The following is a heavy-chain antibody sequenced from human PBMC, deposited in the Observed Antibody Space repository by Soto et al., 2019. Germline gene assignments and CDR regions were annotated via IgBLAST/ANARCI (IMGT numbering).Heavy chain of an antibody. CDR2: ISYDGSNK. D-gene: IGHD2-2*02. CDR1: GFTFSSYA. V-gene: IGHV3-30-3*01. J-gene: IGHJ6*02. Sequence: PGGSLRLSCAASGFTFSSYAMHWVRQAPGKGLEWVAVISYDGSNKYYADSVKGRFTISRDNSKNTLYLQMNSLRAEDTAVYYCARGAPTPRFGLVPAAITYYYYYGMDVWGQGTTVTVSS. CDR3: ARGAPTPRFGLVPAAITYYYYYGMDV.